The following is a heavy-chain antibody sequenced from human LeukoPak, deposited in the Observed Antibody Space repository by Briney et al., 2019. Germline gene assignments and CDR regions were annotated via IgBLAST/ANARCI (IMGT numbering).Heavy chain of an antibody. D-gene: IGHD2-2*01. V-gene: IGHV3-23*01. CDR3: AKDQEYCSSTSCYGGDYFDY. CDR2: VSGSGGST. J-gene: IGHJ4*02. Sequence: GGSLRLSCAASGFTFSSYAMSWVRQAPGKGLEWVSGVSGSGGSTYYADFVKGRFTVSRDTSKNTLYLQMNSLRAEDTAVYYCAKDQEYCSSTSCYGGDYFDYWGLGTLVTVSP. CDR1: GFTFSSYA.